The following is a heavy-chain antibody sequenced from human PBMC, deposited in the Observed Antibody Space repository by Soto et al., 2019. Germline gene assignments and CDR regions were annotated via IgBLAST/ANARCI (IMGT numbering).Heavy chain of an antibody. CDR3: ARQAFGPLHGLVDV. D-gene: IGHD3-10*01. J-gene: IGHJ6*02. CDR1: GGSISSYY. Sequence: QVQLQESGPGLVKPSETMSLSCTVSGGSISSYYWSWFRQSPGKRMEWIGYVHHSWGSSYNPSLRSRVAISLDTSKSQFPLKVTSVTATDTAVYYCARQAFGPLHGLVDVWGQGTKVTVSS. CDR2: VHHSWGS. V-gene: IGHV4-59*08.